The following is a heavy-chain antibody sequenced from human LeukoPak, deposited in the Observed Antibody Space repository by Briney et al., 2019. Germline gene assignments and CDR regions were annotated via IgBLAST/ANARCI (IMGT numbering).Heavy chain of an antibody. Sequence: PSETLSLTCTVSGGSISSGDYYWSWIRPPPGKGLEWIGYIYYSGSTYYNPSLKSRVTISVDTSKNQFSLKLSSVTAAYTAVSYCDRGRILYQRAPYYVDYCGRRILVTVSS. CDR2: IYYSGST. CDR1: GGSISSGDYY. V-gene: IGHV4-30-4*08. CDR3: DRGRILYQRAPYYVDY. D-gene: IGHD2-8*01. J-gene: IGHJ4*02.